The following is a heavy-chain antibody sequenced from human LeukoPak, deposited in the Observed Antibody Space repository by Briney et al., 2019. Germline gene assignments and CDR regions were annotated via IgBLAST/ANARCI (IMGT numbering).Heavy chain of an antibody. CDR1: GFTFSSYE. D-gene: IGHD3-3*01. CDR3: ARYYDFWSGYYFDY. J-gene: IGHJ4*02. CDR2: ISSSGSTI. V-gene: IGHV3-48*03. Sequence: GGSLSLSCAASGFTFSSYEMNWVRQAPGKGLEWVSYISSSGSTIYYADSVKGRFTISRDNAKNSLYLQMNSLRAEDTAVYYCARYYDFWSGYYFDYWGQGTLVTVSS.